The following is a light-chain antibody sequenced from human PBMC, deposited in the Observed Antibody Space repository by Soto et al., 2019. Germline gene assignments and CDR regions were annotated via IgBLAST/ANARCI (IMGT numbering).Light chain of an antibody. CDR2: EVT. CDR3: SSYAGSNNFV. J-gene: IGLJ1*01. V-gene: IGLV2-8*01. CDR1: SSDVGYYDY. Sequence: QSALTQPPSASGIPGQSVTISCTGTSSDVGYYDYVSWYQQHPGKAPKLVIYEVTKRSSGVPDRVSASKSGNTASLTVSGLRAEDEADYYCSSYAGSNNFVFGSGTKLTVL.